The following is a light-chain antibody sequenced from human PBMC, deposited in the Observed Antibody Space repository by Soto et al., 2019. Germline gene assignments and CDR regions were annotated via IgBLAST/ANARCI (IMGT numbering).Light chain of an antibody. CDR3: AAWDDSLNGYV. CDR2: SNN. J-gene: IGLJ1*01. V-gene: IGLV1-44*01. CDR1: SSNIGSNT. Sequence: QSVLTQPPSASGTPGQRVPISCSGSSSNIGSNTVNWYQQLPGTAPKLLIYSNNQRPSGVPDRFSGSTSGTSASLAISGLQSEDEADYYCAAWDDSLNGYVFGTGTKLTVL.